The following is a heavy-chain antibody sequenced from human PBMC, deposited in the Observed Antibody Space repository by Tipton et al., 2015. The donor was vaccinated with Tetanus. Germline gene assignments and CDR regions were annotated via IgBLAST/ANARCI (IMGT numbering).Heavy chain of an antibody. Sequence: SLRLSCAASGFTFDDYAMHWVRQPPGKGLEWVSGISWNSGNIGYADSVKGRFTISRDNAKNSLHLQMNSLIPGDTALYYCAKDLGKEQKLSLDNWGQGTLVTVSS. CDR1: GFTFDDYA. CDR2: ISWNSGNI. D-gene: IGHD1/OR15-1a*01. V-gene: IGHV3-9*01. J-gene: IGHJ4*02. CDR3: AKDLGKEQKLSLDN.